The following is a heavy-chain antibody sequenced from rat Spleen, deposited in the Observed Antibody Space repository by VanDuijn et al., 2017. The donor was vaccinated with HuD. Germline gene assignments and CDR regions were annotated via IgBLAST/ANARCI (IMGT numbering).Heavy chain of an antibody. D-gene: IGHD1-5*01. J-gene: IGHJ3*01. CDR2: ISPSGGST. CDR3: TTERYPPFAY. Sequence: EVQLVESGGGLVQPGNSLKLSCTASGFTFSDFAMAWVRQSPKKGLEWVATISPSGGSTHYRDSVKGRFTISRDNAKSTLYLQMDSLRSEDTATYYCTTERYPPFAYWGQGTLVTVSS. CDR1: GFTFSDFA. V-gene: IGHV5S23*01.